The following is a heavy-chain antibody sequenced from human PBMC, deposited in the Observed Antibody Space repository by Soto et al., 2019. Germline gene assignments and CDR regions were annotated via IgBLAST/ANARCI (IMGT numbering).Heavy chain of an antibody. Sequence: LRLSCAASGFTFSNYWMHWVRQAPGKGLVWVSRIKFDGSNTDYADSVKGRFTISRDNAKNTLYLQMNSLRAEDTTLYYCARGVPNYYAMDVWGQGTTVTVSS. CDR2: IKFDGSNT. CDR3: ARGVPNYYAMDV. V-gene: IGHV3-74*01. J-gene: IGHJ6*02. CDR1: GFTFSNYW.